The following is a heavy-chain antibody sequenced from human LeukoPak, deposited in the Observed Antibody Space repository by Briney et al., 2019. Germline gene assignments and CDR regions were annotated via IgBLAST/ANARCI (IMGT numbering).Heavy chain of an antibody. J-gene: IGHJ4*02. CDR2: VYAGDSDT. CDR3: ARQNRGGSHTTGYYFDY. Sequence: GESLKISCTSSPYSITSHWMGWVRQKPGKGLEWVGLVYAGDSDTIYSPSFQGQVTMSADKSTSTVYLQWSGLKASDSATYFCARQNRGGSHTTGYYFDYWGLGTLVTVSS. D-gene: IGHD1-26*01. CDR1: PYSITSHW. V-gene: IGHV5-51*01.